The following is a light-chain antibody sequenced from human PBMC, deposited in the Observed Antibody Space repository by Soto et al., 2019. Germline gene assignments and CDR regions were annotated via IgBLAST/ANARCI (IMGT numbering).Light chain of an antibody. CDR2: EVS. Sequence: QSVLTQHASVSGSPGPSITISFTGTSNDICVYNYVSWFQHHPGKAPKLLIYEVSYRPSGISHRFSGAKSGNTASLTISGLQAEDEADYYCSSYTTSGTLVFGTGTKVTVL. J-gene: IGLJ1*01. V-gene: IGLV2-14*01. CDR1: SNDICVYNY. CDR3: SSYTTSGTLV.